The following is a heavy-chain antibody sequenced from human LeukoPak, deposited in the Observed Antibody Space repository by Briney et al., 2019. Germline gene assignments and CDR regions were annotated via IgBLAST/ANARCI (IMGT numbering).Heavy chain of an antibody. J-gene: IGHJ4*02. CDR2: INPNSGGT. D-gene: IGHD6-19*01. Sequence: ASVKVSCKASGYTFTGYYMHWVRQAPRQGLEWMGRINPNSGGTNYAQKFQGRVTMTRDTSISTDYMELSRLRSDDVAVYYCARDLGPPYSSGWYWYWGQGTLVTVSS. V-gene: IGHV1-2*06. CDR1: GYTFTGYY. CDR3: ARDLGPPYSSGWYWY.